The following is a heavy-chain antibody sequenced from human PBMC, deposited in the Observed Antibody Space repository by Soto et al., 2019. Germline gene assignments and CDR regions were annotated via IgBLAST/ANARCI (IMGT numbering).Heavy chain of an antibody. D-gene: IGHD1-26*01. V-gene: IGHV4-59*08. CDR3: AIRYRSAFDS. CDR1: GGSISSYY. J-gene: IGHJ3*02. Sequence: QVQLQESGPGLVKPSETLSLTCTVSGGSISSYYWCWIRQPPGKGLEWIGYIYYSGGTNYNPSLKSRVTISVDTSNNHFSLKLSSVTAADTDVYYCAIRYRSAFDSWGQETMDTVSS. CDR2: IYYSGGT.